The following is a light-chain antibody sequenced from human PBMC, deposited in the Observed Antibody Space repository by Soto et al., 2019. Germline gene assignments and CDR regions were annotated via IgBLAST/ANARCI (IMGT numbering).Light chain of an antibody. Sequence: DIQMTQSPSTLSASVGDRVTITCRASQTISNWLAWYQQEPGKAPKLLIYDASSLRSGVPSRFSGSGFAPDFTLTISSLQPDDFATYYCQQYSIYPYTFGQGTKLEIK. CDR3: QQYSIYPYT. CDR1: QTISNW. J-gene: IGKJ2*01. CDR2: DAS. V-gene: IGKV1-5*01.